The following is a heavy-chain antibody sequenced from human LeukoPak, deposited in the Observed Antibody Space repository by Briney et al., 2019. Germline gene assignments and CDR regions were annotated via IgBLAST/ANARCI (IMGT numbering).Heavy chain of an antibody. CDR2: INAGNGNT. Sequence: ASVKVSCKASGYIFTSYVLHWVRQAPGQGLEWMGWINAGNGNTKYSQKFQGRVTITRGTSASTAYMELSSLRSEDTAVYYCARDRDDFWTNWFDPWGQGTLVTVSS. J-gene: IGHJ5*02. D-gene: IGHD3-3*01. CDR3: ARDRDDFWTNWFDP. V-gene: IGHV1-3*01. CDR1: GYIFTSYV.